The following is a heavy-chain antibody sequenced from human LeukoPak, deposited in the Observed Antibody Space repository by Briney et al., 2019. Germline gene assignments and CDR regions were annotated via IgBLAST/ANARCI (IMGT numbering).Heavy chain of an antibody. V-gene: IGHV4-34*01. CDR2: INHSGST. D-gene: IGHD3-22*01. CDR3: ARDGNLAYYYDSSGYPSPFDY. J-gene: IGHJ4*02. Sequence: SETLSLTCAVYGGSFSGYYWSWIRQPPGKGLEWIGEINHSGSTNYNPSLKSRVTISVDTSKNQFSLKLSSVTAADTAVYYCARDGNLAYYYDSSGYPSPFDYWGQGTLVTVSS. CDR1: GGSFSGYY.